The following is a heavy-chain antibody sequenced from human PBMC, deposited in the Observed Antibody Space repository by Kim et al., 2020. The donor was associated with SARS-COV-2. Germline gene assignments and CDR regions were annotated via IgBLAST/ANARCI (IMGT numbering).Heavy chain of an antibody. CDR2: ISYDGSNK. Sequence: GGSLRLSCAASGFTFSSYAMHWVRQAPGKGLEWVAVISYDGSNKYYADSVKGRFTISRDNSKNTLYLQMNSLRAEDTAVYYCASTTLLLGYCSGGSCEDAFDIWGQGTMVTVSS. D-gene: IGHD2-15*01. J-gene: IGHJ3*02. CDR3: ASTTLLLGYCSGGSCEDAFDI. CDR1: GFTFSSYA. V-gene: IGHV3-30-3*01.